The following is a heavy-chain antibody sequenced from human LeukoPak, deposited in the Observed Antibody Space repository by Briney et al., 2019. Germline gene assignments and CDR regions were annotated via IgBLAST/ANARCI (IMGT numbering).Heavy chain of an antibody. V-gene: IGHV1-69*04. CDR1: GGTFSSYA. Sequence: SVKVSCKASGGTFSSYAISWVRQAPGQGLEWKGRIIPILGIANYAQKFQGRVTITADESTSTAYMVLSSLRSDDTAVYYCARDQDDIPYYWGQGTLVTVSS. CDR2: IIPILGIA. D-gene: IGHD3-9*01. J-gene: IGHJ4*02. CDR3: ARDQDDIPYY.